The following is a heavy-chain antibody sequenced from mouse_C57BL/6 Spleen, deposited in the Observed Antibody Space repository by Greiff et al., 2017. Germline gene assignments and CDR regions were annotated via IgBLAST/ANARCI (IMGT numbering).Heavy chain of an antibody. CDR3: ARSPHDYGSSYEYFDV. V-gene: IGHV1-82*01. CDR1: GYAFSSSW. CDR2: IYPGDGDT. Sequence: QVQLQQSGPELVKPGASVKISCKASGYAFSSSWMNWVKQRPGKGLEWIGRIYPGDGDTNYNGKFKGKATLTAYKSSSTAYMQLSSLTSEDSAVYFCARSPHDYGSSYEYFDVWGTGTTVTVSS. D-gene: IGHD1-1*01. J-gene: IGHJ1*03.